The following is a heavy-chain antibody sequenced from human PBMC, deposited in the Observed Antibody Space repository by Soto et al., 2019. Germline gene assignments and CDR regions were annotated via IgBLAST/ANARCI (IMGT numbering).Heavy chain of an antibody. CDR2: FFHTGTA. Sequence: SGTRSLTCSVSGDAITRHYWSWIRQSPGKGMEWLGYFFHTGTALYNPSLRSRVSMSVDTSKNQFSLRLTSVIPADTAVYFCARNYGGNSQFFDLWGRGTLVTVSS. D-gene: IGHD4-17*01. CDR3: ARNYGGNSQFFDL. CDR1: GDAITRHY. J-gene: IGHJ2*01. V-gene: IGHV4-59*11.